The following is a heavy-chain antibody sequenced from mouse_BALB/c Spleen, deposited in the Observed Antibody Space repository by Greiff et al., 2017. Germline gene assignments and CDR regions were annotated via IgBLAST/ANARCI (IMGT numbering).Heavy chain of an antibody. D-gene: IGHD1-1*01. V-gene: IGHV1-7*01. CDR2: INPSTGYT. CDR3: ARGGYGSSFDY. Sequence: QVQLKESGAELAKPGASVKMSCTASGYTFTSYWMHWVKQRPGQGLEWIGYINPSTGYTEYNQKFKDKATLTADKSSSTAYMQLSSLTSEDSAVYYCARGGYGSSFDYGGQGTTLTVSS. CDR1: GYTFTSYW. J-gene: IGHJ2*01.